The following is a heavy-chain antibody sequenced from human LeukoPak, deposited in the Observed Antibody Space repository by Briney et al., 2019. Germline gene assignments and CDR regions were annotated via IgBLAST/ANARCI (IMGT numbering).Heavy chain of an antibody. CDR2: ISWNSGSI. J-gene: IGHJ4*02. V-gene: IGHV3-9*01. CDR1: GFTFDDYA. Sequence: GGSLRLSCAASGFTFDDYAMHWVRQAPGKGLEWVSGISWNSGSIGYADSVKGRFTISRDNAKNSLYLQMNSLRAEDTALYYCGKGAYSSSSSSPDYWGQGTLVTVSS. D-gene: IGHD6-6*01. CDR3: GKGAYSSSSSSPDY.